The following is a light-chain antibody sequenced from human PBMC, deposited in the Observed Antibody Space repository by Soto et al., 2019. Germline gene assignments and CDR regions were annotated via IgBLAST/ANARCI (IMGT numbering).Light chain of an antibody. J-gene: IGLJ1*01. CDR3: SSYTTTNTLYV. CDR2: EVF. Sequence: QSVLTQSASVSWSPGQSITIACTGTNSDVGGYNYVSWYQHHPGRAPKLMIYEVFNRPSGVSSRFSGSKSGSTASLTISGLQAEDEADYYCSSYTTTNTLYVFGTGTKVTVL. CDR1: NSDVGGYNY. V-gene: IGLV2-14*01.